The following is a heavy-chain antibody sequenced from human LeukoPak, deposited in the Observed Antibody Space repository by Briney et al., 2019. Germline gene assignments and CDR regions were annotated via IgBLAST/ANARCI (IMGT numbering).Heavy chain of an antibody. Sequence: SETLSLTCAVYGGSFSGYYWSWIRQPPRKGLEWMGEINHSGSTNYNPSLKSRVTISVDTSKNLFSLKLSSVTAADTAVYYCAGLGIAARLGNFDNWGQGTLVTVSS. J-gene: IGHJ4*02. CDR1: GGSFSGYY. D-gene: IGHD6-6*01. V-gene: IGHV4-34*01. CDR3: AGLGIAARLGNFDN. CDR2: INHSGST.